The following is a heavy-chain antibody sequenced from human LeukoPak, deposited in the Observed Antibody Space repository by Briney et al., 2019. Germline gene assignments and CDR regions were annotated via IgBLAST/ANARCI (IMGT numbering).Heavy chain of an antibody. CDR3: VSPIRGAYYMDV. Sequence: PSETLSLTCTVSGGSISSSSYYWGWIRQPPGKGLEWIGSIYYSGSTYYNPSLKSRVPISVDTSQNQFSLKLSSVTAADTAVYYCVSPIRGAYYMDVWGKGTTVTISS. CDR2: IYYSGST. D-gene: IGHD3-10*01. J-gene: IGHJ6*03. V-gene: IGHV4-39*01. CDR1: GGSISSSSYY.